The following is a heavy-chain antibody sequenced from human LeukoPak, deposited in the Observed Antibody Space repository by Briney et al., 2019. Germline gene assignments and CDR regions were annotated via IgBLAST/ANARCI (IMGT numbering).Heavy chain of an antibody. CDR1: GGSFSGYY. V-gene: IGHV4-34*01. J-gene: IGHJ4*02. Sequence: SETLSLTCAVYGGSFSGYYWSWIRQPPGKGLEWIGEINHSGSTNYNPSLKSRVTISIDTSKNQFSLKLSSVTAADTAVYYCARSPHHHYSSGWSVTRRFYFDYWGQGTLVTVSS. D-gene: IGHD6-19*01. CDR2: INHSGST. CDR3: ARSPHHHYSSGWSVTRRFYFDY.